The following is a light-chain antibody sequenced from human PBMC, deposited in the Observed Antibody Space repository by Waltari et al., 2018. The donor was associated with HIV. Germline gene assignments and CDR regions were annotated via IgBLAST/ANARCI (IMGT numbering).Light chain of an antibody. CDR1: SSDVGGYNY. V-gene: IGLV2-14*01. Sequence: QSALTQPASVSGSPGQSITISCTGTSSDVGGYNYVSWYQQHPGKAPKLMIYEVRNRPSGISNRFSGSKSGNTAYLTISGLQAEDEADYYCTSYTSSGTLYVFGTGTKVTVL. CDR3: TSYTSSGTLYV. J-gene: IGLJ1*01. CDR2: EVR.